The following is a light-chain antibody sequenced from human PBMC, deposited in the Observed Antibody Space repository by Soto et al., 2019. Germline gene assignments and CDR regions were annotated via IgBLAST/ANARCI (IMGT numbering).Light chain of an antibody. CDR3: QQYGSSRWK. CDR2: GAS. CDR1: QSVSSTY. J-gene: IGKJ1*01. V-gene: IGKV3-20*01. Sequence: EIVLTQSPDTLSLFPGERATLSCRASQSVSSTYLAWYQQKLGQAPRLLIFGASSRATGIPDRFSGSGSGKDFTLTISRLETEDFAVYYGQQYGSSRWKFGQGTKVEIK.